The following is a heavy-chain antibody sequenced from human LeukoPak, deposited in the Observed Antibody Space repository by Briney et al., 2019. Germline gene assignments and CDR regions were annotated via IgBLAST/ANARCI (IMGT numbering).Heavy chain of an antibody. Sequence: SETLSLTCTVSGGSISSYYWSWIRQPPGKGLEWIGYIYYSGSTNYNPSLKSRVTISVDTSKNQFSLKLSSVTAVDTAVYYCARGFFPLSSSSHYYYGMDVWGQGTTVTVSS. CDR3: ARGFFPLSSSSHYYYGMDV. J-gene: IGHJ6*02. CDR1: GGSISSYY. V-gene: IGHV4-59*12. CDR2: IYYSGST. D-gene: IGHD6-6*01.